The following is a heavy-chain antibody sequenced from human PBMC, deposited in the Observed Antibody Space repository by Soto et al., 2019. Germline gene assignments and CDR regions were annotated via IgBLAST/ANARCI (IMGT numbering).Heavy chain of an antibody. J-gene: IGHJ6*03. V-gene: IGHV4-34*01. D-gene: IGHD6-13*01. CDR1: GGSFSGYY. CDR3: ARGRRSSWGYYYYYYMDV. Sequence: SETLSLTCAVYGGSFSGYYWSWIRQPPGKGLEWIGEINHSGSTNYNPSLKSRVTISVDTSKNQFSLKLSSVTAADTAVYYCARGRRSSWGYYYYYYMDVRGKGTTVTVSS. CDR2: INHSGST.